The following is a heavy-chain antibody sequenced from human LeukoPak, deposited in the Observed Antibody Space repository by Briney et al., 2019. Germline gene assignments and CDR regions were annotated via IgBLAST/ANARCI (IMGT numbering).Heavy chain of an antibody. D-gene: IGHD2-21*01. CDR3: AAYGRQGDAFDI. CDR1: GGSISSYY. J-gene: IGHJ3*02. CDR2: IYYSGST. V-gene: IGHV4-59*01. Sequence: SETLSLTCTVSGGSISSYYRSWIRQPPGKGLEWIGYIYYSGSTNYNPSLKSRVTISVDTSKNQFSLKLSSVTAADTAVYYCAAYGRQGDAFDIWGQGTMVTVSS.